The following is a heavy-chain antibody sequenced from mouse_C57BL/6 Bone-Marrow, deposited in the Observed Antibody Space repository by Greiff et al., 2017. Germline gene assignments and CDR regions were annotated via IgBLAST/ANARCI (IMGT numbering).Heavy chain of an antibody. CDR2: INPGSGGT. CDR1: GYAFTNYL. V-gene: IGHV1-54*01. Sequence: VQLQQSGAELVRPGTSVKVSCKASGYAFTNYLIEWVKQRPGQGLEWIGVINPGSGGTNYNEKFKGKATLTADKSSSTAYMQLSSLTSEDSAVYFCAREGGLFAYWGQGTLVTVSA. J-gene: IGHJ3*01. CDR3: AREGGLFAY.